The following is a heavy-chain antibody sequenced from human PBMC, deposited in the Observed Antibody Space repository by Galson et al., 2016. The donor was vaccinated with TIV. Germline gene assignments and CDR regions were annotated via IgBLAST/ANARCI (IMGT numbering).Heavy chain of an antibody. D-gene: IGHD3-22*01. Sequence: QSGAEVTKPGESLKISCKGSGFTFTRHWIGWVRQMPGKGLEWMGIIYPGDSETRYSPTFQGQVTISADKSISTAYLQWTSLKASDTALYYCARSGIESSWSRPDALDIWGQGTMVSMSS. V-gene: IGHV5-51*03. J-gene: IGHJ3*02. CDR2: IYPGDSET. CDR1: GFTFTRHW. CDR3: ARSGIESSWSRPDALDI.